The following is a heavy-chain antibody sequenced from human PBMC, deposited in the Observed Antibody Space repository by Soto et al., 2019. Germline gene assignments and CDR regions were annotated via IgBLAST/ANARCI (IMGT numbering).Heavy chain of an antibody. CDR2: INTGNGNT. D-gene: IGHD5-12*01. CDR1: GITFSNYA. J-gene: IGHJ5*02. V-gene: IGHV1-3*04. Sequence: ASVKVSCKASGITFSNYAIHWVRQAPGQSLEWMGWINTGNGNTRYSQNFQGRVTLTRDTSASTAYMDLSSLRSEDTSIYYCARAISGYVTWGQGTLVTVSS. CDR3: ARAISGYVT.